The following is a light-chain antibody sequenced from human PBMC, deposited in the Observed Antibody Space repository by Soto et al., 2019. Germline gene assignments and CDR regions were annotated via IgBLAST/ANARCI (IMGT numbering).Light chain of an antibody. J-gene: IGLJ2*01. V-gene: IGLV9-49*03. CDR2: VGAGGIVG. Sequence: QTVVSQPPSASASLGASVTITCTLSSGYSNYKVDWYQQRPGKGPRFVMRVGAGGIVGSKGDGIPDRFSVLGSGLNRDLTIKNIQAEDESDYHCGADHGSGSIFVVVFGGGTKVTVL. CDR3: GADHGSGSIFVVV. CDR1: SGYSNYK.